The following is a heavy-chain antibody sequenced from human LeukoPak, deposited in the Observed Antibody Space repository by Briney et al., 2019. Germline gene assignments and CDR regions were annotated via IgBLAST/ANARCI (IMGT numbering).Heavy chain of an antibody. D-gene: IGHD5-24*01. Sequence: ASVKVSCKASGYTFTGYYMHWVRQAPGQGLEWMGWINPNSGGTNYAQKFQGRVTMTRDTSISTAYMELSRLRSDDTAVYYCARDPEDGYPFDYWGQGTLVTVSS. V-gene: IGHV1-2*02. J-gene: IGHJ4*02. CDR3: ARDPEDGYPFDY. CDR1: GYTFTGYY. CDR2: INPNSGGT.